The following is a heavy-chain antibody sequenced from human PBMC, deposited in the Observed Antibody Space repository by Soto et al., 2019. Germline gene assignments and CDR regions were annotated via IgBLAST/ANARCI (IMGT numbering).Heavy chain of an antibody. J-gene: IGHJ4*02. CDR3: ASDYDFWSGYLF. D-gene: IGHD3-3*01. Sequence: SVKVSCKVSGYTLTELSMHWVRQAPGKGLEWMGGFDPEDGETIYAQKFQGRVTMTEDTSTDTAYMELSSLRSEDTAVYYCASDYDFWSGYLFWGQGTQVTVSS. V-gene: IGHV1-24*01. CDR1: GYTLTELS. CDR2: FDPEDGET.